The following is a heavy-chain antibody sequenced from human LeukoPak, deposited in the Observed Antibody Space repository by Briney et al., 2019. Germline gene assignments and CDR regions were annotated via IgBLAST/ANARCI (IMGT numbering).Heavy chain of an antibody. J-gene: IGHJ5*02. CDR3: ARLIVVVTADWFDP. Sequence: SETLSLTCTVSGGSISSSSHYWGWIRQPPGKGLEWIGSIYYSGSTYYNPSLKSRVTISVDTSKNQFSLKLSSVTAADTAVYYCARLIVVVTADWFDPWGQGTLVTVSS. D-gene: IGHD2-21*02. CDR2: IYYSGST. CDR1: GGSISSSSHY. V-gene: IGHV4-39*07.